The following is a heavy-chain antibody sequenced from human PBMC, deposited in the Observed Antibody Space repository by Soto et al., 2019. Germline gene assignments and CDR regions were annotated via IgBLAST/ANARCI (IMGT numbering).Heavy chain of an antibody. D-gene: IGHD3-3*01. CDR3: ARDPYDFWSGYKLRDYYYGMDV. CDR2: ISAYNGNT. CDR1: GYTFTSYG. V-gene: IGHV1-18*01. J-gene: IGHJ6*02. Sequence: VASVKVSCKASGYTFTSYGISWVRQAPGQGLEWMGWISAYNGNTNYAQKLQGRVTMTTDTSTSTAYMELRSLRSDDTAVYYCARDPYDFWSGYKLRDYYYGMDVWG.